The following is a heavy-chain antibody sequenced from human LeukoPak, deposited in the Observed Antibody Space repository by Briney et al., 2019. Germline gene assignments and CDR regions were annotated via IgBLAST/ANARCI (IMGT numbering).Heavy chain of an antibody. V-gene: IGHV1-2*02. CDR2: INPNSGGT. J-gene: IGHJ5*02. CDR1: GYTFTDYY. CDR3: ARGRSSSWYNWFDP. Sequence: ASVKVSCKASGYTFTDYYINWVRQAPGQGLEWMGWINPNSGGTNYALKFQGRVTMTRDTSIRTAYMELSRLRSDDTAVHYCARGRSSSWYNWFDPWGQGTLVTVSS. D-gene: IGHD6-13*01.